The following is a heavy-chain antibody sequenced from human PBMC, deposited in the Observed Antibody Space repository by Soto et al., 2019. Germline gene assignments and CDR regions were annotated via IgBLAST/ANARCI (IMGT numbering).Heavy chain of an antibody. Sequence: PGGSLRLSCAASGFTFSSYAMHWVRQAPGKGLEWVAVISYDGSNKYYADYVKGRFTISRDNSKNTLYLQMNSLRAEDTAVYYCARDSTLYSSGWPGDYWGQGTLVTVSS. CDR2: ISYDGSNK. D-gene: IGHD6-19*01. V-gene: IGHV3-30-3*01. CDR3: ARDSTLYSSGWPGDY. CDR1: GFTFSSYA. J-gene: IGHJ4*02.